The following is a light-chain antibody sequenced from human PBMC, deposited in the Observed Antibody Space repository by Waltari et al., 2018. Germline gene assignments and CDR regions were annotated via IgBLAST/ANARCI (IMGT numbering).Light chain of an antibody. CDR3: QQSDSIPLT. V-gene: IGKV1-39*01. Sequence: DIQMTQSPSSLSASVGDRVTIPCRASQRIGTFLNWYKQKPGKAPNRLIYAASNLQGGVPSRFSGSGSGTDFTLTISSLQPEDFGTYYCQQSDSIPLTFGGGTKVDIK. J-gene: IGKJ4*01. CDR2: AAS. CDR1: QRIGTF.